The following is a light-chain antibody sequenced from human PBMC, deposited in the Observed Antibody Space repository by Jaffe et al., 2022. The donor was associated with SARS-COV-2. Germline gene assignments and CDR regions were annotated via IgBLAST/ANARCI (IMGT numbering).Light chain of an antibody. CDR1: QTVTGRY. Sequence: IVLTQFPDTLSLSPGERATLSCRASQTVTGRYLAWYQQRPGQAPRLLIFDASNRATGIPDRFSGDGSGTDFTLTISRLEPEDFAVYYCQQYLQSPRTFGQGTKVEIK. J-gene: IGKJ1*01. CDR3: QQYLQSPRT. V-gene: IGKV3-20*01. CDR2: DAS.